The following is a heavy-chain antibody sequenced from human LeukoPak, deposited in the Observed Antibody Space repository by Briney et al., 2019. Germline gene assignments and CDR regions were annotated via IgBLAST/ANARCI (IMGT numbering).Heavy chain of an antibody. Sequence: ASVKVSCKAPGDTLSNYGISWMRQAPGQGLEWMGGIIPILGTIDYAQKFQGRVTITADESTSTAYMELSSLRSEDTAVYYCARVHSYDYYDSNYFDYWGQGTLVTVSS. CDR2: IIPILGTI. CDR3: ARVHSYDYYDSNYFDY. J-gene: IGHJ4*02. CDR1: GDTLSNYG. V-gene: IGHV1-69*13. D-gene: IGHD3-22*01.